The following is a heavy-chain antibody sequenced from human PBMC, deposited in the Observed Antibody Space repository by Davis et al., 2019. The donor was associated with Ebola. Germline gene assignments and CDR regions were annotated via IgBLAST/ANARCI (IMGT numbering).Heavy chain of an antibody. Sequence: ASVQVSCKASGYTFTSYYMHWVRQAPGQGLEWMGIINPSGGSTSYAQKFQGRVTMTRDTSTSTVYMELSSLRSEDTAVYYCAREYRTGELDYWGQGTLVTVSS. CDR1: GYTFTSYY. CDR2: INPSGGST. V-gene: IGHV1-46*01. D-gene: IGHD7-27*01. J-gene: IGHJ4*02. CDR3: AREYRTGELDY.